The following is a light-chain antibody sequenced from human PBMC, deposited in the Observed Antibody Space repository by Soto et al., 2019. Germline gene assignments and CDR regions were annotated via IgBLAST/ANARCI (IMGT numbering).Light chain of an antibody. CDR3: QQLNSYPRT. J-gene: IGKJ1*01. V-gene: IGKV1-9*01. Sequence: DMQFTQSPSFLSSSVGDRVTITCLSSQGISSYLAWYQQKPGKAPKLLIYAASTLQSGVPSRFSGSGSGTEFTLTISSLQPEDFATYYCQQLNSYPRTFGQGTKGDI. CDR2: AAS. CDR1: QGISSY.